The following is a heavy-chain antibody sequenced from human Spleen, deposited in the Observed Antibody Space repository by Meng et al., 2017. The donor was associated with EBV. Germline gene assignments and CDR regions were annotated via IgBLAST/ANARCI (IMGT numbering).Heavy chain of an antibody. CDR1: GFTFSRYW. CDR2: INEHGSIT. Sequence: LLVDSXXAXVXXGGXLGLSCAASGFTFSRYWMHWVRQVPGEGLVWVSRINEHGSITNYADSVKGRFTISRDNARNTLYLQMNSLRAEDIGLYFCSRDLAGSDDSWGQGTLVTVSS. CDR3: SRDLAGSDDS. J-gene: IGHJ5*01. V-gene: IGHV3-74*01. D-gene: IGHD1-14*01.